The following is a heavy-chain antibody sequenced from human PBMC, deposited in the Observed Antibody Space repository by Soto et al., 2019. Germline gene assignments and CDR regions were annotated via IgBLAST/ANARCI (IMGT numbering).Heavy chain of an antibody. CDR3: TTDPGTVVTPLGYYYYGMDV. Sequence: PGGSLRLSCAASGFTFSNAWMNWVRQAPGKGLEWVGRIKSKTDGGTTDYAAPVKGRFTISRDDSKNTLYLQMNSLKTEDTAVYYCTTDPGTVVTPLGYYYYGMDVWGQGTTVTVSS. J-gene: IGHJ6*02. CDR1: GFTFSNAW. D-gene: IGHD2-21*02. V-gene: IGHV3-15*07. CDR2: IKSKTDGGTT.